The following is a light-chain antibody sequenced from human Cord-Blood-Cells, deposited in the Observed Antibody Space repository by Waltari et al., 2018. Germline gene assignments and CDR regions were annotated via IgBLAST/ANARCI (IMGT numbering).Light chain of an antibody. CDR1: SSNIGAGYD. V-gene: IGLV1-40*01. J-gene: IGLJ2*01. CDR2: GNS. Sequence: QSVLTQPPSVSGAPGQRVTISCTGSSSNIGAGYDVHWYQQLPGTAPKLLIYGNSNRPSGVPDRFSGSKSGTSASLAITGLQAEDDADYYCQSYDSSLSAQVFGGGTKLTVL. CDR3: QSYDSSLSAQV.